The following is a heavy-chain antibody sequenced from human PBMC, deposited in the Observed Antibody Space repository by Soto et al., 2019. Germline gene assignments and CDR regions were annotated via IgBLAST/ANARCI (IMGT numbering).Heavy chain of an antibody. CDR3: AREYMSKGYFDY. V-gene: IGHV3-30-3*01. D-gene: IGHD2-15*01. Sequence: QVQLAESGGGVVQPGRSLTLSCAASGFTFSSYAMHWVRQAPGKGLEWVAVISYDGSKKYYADSVKGRFTMSRDNSENPLYLQMNSLRAEDTALYYCAREYMSKGYFDYWGQGTLVTVSS. J-gene: IGHJ4*02. CDR1: GFTFSSYA. CDR2: ISYDGSKK.